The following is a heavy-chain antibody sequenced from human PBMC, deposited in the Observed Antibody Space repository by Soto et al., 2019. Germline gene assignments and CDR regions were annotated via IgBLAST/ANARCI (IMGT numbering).Heavy chain of an antibody. V-gene: IGHV2-5*02. CDR1: GFSLSTTGVG. CDR3: AHRVGGQLS. D-gene: IGHD1-1*01. Sequence: HITLKESCPTLVKPTQTLTLTCTFSGFSLSTTGVGVGWIRQPPGKALDWLALIYWDGDKRYSPSLKSRLTITKDTSKNQVLLTMTNMDPVDTATYYCAHRVGGQLSWGQGTLVTVSS. J-gene: IGHJ1*01. CDR2: IYWDGDK.